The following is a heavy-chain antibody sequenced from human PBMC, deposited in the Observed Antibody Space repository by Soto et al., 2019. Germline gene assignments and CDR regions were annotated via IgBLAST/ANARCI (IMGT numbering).Heavy chain of an antibody. D-gene: IGHD1-7*01. CDR2: IDYSGST. CDR3: ARGGTSSRRAVAGYFHY. CDR1: GGSFSGRSHY. J-gene: IGHJ1*01. Sequence: SETLSLKCSVSGGSFSGRSHYWKWIRQTPGKGLEWIGYIDYSGSTNYSPSLKSRVTISVDTSKTQFSLKLSSVTAADTAVYYCARGGTSSRRAVAGYFHYWGQGTQVTVSS. V-gene: IGHV4-61*01.